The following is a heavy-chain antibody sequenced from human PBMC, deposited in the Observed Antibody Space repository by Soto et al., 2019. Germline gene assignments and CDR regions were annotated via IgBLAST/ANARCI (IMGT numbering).Heavy chain of an antibody. Sequence: EVQLVESGGGLVQPGGSLRLSCAASGFIFSTSWMTWVRQAPGKGLEWVANIKDDGSEIYYVASVRGRVTISRDNARSTLYLQMNNLRAEDTAHYYCVRDHDLYVRHFRNWGQGTLVTVSS. CDR3: VRDHDLYVRHFRN. J-gene: IGHJ1*01. V-gene: IGHV3-7*01. CDR2: IKDDGSEI. D-gene: IGHD1-1*01. CDR1: GFIFSTSW.